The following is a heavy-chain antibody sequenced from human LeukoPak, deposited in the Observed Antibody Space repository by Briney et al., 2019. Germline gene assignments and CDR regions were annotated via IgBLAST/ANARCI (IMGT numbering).Heavy chain of an antibody. CDR2: INPSGGST. J-gene: IGHJ6*03. V-gene: IGHV1-46*01. Sequence: ASVKVSCKASGYTFTSYYMHWVRQAPGQGLEWMGIINPSGGSTSYAQKFQGRVTMTRDTSTSTVYMELSSLRSEDTAVYYCASLEYSSSSIYYYYYMDVWGKGTTVTVSS. CDR1: GYTFTSYY. D-gene: IGHD6-6*01. CDR3: ASLEYSSSSIYYYYYMDV.